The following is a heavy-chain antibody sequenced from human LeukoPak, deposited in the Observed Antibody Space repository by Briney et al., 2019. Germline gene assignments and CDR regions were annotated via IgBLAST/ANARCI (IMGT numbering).Heavy chain of an antibody. J-gene: IGHJ5*01. V-gene: IGHV4-59*01. CDR2: IYYGGST. CDR3: ARGRARDGSYPWFDS. CDR1: GDSIGSYY. D-gene: IGHD3-16*02. Sequence: SETLSLTCSVSGDSIGSYYWTWIRQSPGKGLEWIGYIYYGGSTNYSPSLKSRVSISVYTSNNQFSLQLRSVSAADTAIYYCARGRARDGSYPWFDSRGQGTLVTVSS.